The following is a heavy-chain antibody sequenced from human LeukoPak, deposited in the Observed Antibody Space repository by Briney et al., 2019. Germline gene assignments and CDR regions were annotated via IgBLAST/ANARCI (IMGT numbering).Heavy chain of an antibody. D-gene: IGHD5-18*01. V-gene: IGHV1-2*02. CDR1: GYTFTGYY. J-gene: IGHJ4*02. Sequence: GASVKVSCKASGYTFTGYYMHWVRQAPGQGLEWMGWINPNSGGTNYAQKFQGRVTMTRDTSISTAYMELSRLRSEDTAVYYCARDKGYSYGLMGYWGQGTLVTVSS. CDR2: INPNSGGT. CDR3: ARDKGYSYGLMGY.